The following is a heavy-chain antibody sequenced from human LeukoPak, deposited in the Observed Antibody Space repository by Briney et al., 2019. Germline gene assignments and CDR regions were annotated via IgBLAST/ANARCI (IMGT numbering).Heavy chain of an antibody. V-gene: IGHV1-2*02. J-gene: IGHJ4*02. Sequence: RASVKVSCKASGYTFTGYYMHWVRQAPGQGLEWMGWINPNSGGTNYAQKFQGRVTMTRDTSISTAYMELSRLRSDDTAVYYCARVGFTIFGAVGRYYFDYWGQGTLVTVSS. CDR1: GYTFTGYY. D-gene: IGHD3-3*01. CDR2: INPNSGGT. CDR3: ARVGFTIFGAVGRYYFDY.